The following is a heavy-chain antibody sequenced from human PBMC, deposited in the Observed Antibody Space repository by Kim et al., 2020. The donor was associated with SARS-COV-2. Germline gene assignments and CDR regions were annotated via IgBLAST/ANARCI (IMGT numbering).Heavy chain of an antibody. J-gene: IGHJ5*02. Sequence: GYTQKCQGRVTMTRNTSISTAYMELSSLRSEDTAVYYCARSSSWYGWFDPWGQGTLVTVSS. V-gene: IGHV1-8*01. CDR3: ARSSSWYGWFDP. D-gene: IGHD6-13*01.